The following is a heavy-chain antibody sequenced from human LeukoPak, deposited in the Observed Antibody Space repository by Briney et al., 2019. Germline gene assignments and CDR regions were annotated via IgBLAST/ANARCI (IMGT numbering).Heavy chain of an antibody. CDR3: ARDLVGEDSSGWYDPGSHAFDI. Sequence: SETLSLTCTVSGGSISSYYWSWLRQPPGKGLEWIGYIYYSGSTNYNPSLKSRVTISVDTSKNQFSLKLSSVTAADTAVYYCARDLVGEDSSGWYDPGSHAFDIWGQGTMVTVSS. CDR1: GGSISSYY. V-gene: IGHV4-59*12. J-gene: IGHJ3*02. CDR2: IYYSGST. D-gene: IGHD6-19*01.